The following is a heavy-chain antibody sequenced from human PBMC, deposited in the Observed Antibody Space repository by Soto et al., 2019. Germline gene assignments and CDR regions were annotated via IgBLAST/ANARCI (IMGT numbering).Heavy chain of an antibody. D-gene: IGHD2-21*02. V-gene: IGHV4-4*07. J-gene: IGHJ5*02. CDR2: IFSSGST. Sequence: PSETLSLTCTVSGSSITDYSWVWIRQPAGKGLEWIGRIFSSGSTNYNPSLKGRITMSLDTSKNQFSLKLNSATATDTAVYFCARDQGVVVTADSWFNPWGQGILVTVSS. CDR1: GSSITDYS. CDR3: ARDQGVVVTADSWFNP.